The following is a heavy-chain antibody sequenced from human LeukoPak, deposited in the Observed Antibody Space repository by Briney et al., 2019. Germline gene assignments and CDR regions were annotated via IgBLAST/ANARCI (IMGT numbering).Heavy chain of an antibody. Sequence: AGGSLRLSCAASGFTFSSYGMHWVRQAPGKGLEWVAVIWCDGSNKYYADSVKGRFTISRDNSKNTLYLQMNSLRAEDTAVYYCTTTTPIDYWGQGTLVTVSS. D-gene: IGHD4-11*01. CDR2: IWCDGSNK. CDR3: TTTTPIDY. J-gene: IGHJ4*02. CDR1: GFTFSSYG. V-gene: IGHV3-33*01.